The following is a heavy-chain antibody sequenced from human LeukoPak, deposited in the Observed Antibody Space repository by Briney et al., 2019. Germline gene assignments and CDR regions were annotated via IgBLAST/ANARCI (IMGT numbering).Heavy chain of an antibody. CDR2: FDPEDGET. CDR3: ARGGTSWELAYYFDY. CDR1: GYTLTELS. Sequence: ASVKVSCKVSGYTLTELSMHWVRQAPGKGLEWMGGFDPEDGETIYAQKFQGRVTMTEDTSTDTAYMELSSLRSEDTAVYYCARGGTSWELAYYFDYWDQGTLVTVSS. D-gene: IGHD1-26*01. V-gene: IGHV1-24*01. J-gene: IGHJ4*02.